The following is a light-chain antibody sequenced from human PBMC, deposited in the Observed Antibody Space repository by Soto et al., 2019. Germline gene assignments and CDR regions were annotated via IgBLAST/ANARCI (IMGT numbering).Light chain of an antibody. V-gene: IGLV2-14*03. CDR3: SSCTTSSALHV. J-gene: IGLJ1*01. Sequence: QSALTQPASVSGSPGQSITISCTGTSSGIGGNNYVSWYQQHPGKAPKLLIYDVSNRPSGVSNRFSGSKSGNTASLTISGLQAEDEADYYCSSCTTSSALHVFGTGTKLTVL. CDR2: DVS. CDR1: SSGIGGNNY.